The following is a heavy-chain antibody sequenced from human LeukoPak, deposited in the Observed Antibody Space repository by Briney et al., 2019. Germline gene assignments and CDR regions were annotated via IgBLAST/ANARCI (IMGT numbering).Heavy chain of an antibody. CDR3: VQDWAWGAFAY. D-gene: IGHD7-27*01. CDR1: AFTFSRYS. J-gene: IGHJ4*02. V-gene: IGHV3-23*01. Sequence: GGSLRLSRAASAFTFSRYSMNWVRQAPGKGLEWVSGISGDAGRTYYADSVKGRFTIYRDNSKNTLYLQMNSLGAEDTAVYYCVQDWAWGAFAYWGQGTLVTLSS. CDR2: ISGDAGRT.